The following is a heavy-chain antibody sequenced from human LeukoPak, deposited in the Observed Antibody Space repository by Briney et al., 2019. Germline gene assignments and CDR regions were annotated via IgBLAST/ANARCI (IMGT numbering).Heavy chain of an antibody. J-gene: IGHJ5*02. CDR2: IIPIFGTA. CDR3: ARDERRAFGFDP. D-gene: IGHD1-26*01. CDR1: GGTFSSYA. Sequence: GASVKVSCKASGGTFSSYAISWVRQAPGQGLEWMGGIIPIFGTANYAQKFQGRVTITADESTSTAYMELSSLRSEDTAVYYCARDERRAFGFDPWGQGTLVTVSS. V-gene: IGHV1-69*13.